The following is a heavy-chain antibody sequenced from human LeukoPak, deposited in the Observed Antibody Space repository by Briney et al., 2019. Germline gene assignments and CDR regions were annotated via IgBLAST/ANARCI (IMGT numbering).Heavy chain of an antibody. V-gene: IGHV4-30-4*01. D-gene: IGHD2-21*01. J-gene: IGHJ5*02. CDR3: ARVVSVWYWFDP. Sequence: PSQTLSLACTVSGGSISSGDYYWSWIRQPPGKGLEWIGYIYYGGSTYYNPSLKSRVTISVDTPKNQFSLKLSSVTAADTAVYYCARVVSVWYWFDPWGQGTLVTVSS. CDR2: IYYGGST. CDR1: GGSISSGDYY.